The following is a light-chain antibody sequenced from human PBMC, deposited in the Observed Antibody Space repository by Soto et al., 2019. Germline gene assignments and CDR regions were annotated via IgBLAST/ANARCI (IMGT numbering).Light chain of an antibody. J-gene: IGKJ1*01. Sequence: EIVMTQSPDTLSVSPGESATLSCRASQSVSSNLAWYQQKPGQAPRLLMYGASTRATGIPARFSGSGSGTEFTLTISSLQSEDFAVYYCQHYNNWPPWTFGQGTKVEIK. CDR1: QSVSSN. CDR3: QHYNNWPPWT. V-gene: IGKV3-15*01. CDR2: GAS.